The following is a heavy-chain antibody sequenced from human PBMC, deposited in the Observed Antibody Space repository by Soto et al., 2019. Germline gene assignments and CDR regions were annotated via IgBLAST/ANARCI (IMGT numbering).Heavy chain of an antibody. Sequence: QITLKESGPTLVKPTQTLTLTCTFSGFSLSTSGVGVGWIRQPPGKALEWLALIYWNDDKRYSPSLKSRLTITKDTSKNQVVLTMTNMDPVDTATYYCARYLDYGDFNWFDPWGQGTLVTVSS. D-gene: IGHD4-17*01. V-gene: IGHV2-5*01. J-gene: IGHJ5*02. CDR2: IYWNDDK. CDR1: GFSLSTSGVG. CDR3: ARYLDYGDFNWFDP.